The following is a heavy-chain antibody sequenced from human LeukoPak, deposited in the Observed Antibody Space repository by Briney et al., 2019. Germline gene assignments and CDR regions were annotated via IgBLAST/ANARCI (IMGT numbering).Heavy chain of an antibody. CDR3: ARWARDVFDI. Sequence: PGGSLRLSCAASGFTFSSNYMSWVRQAPGKGLEWVSIMYSGGSTYYSTSVKSRFTISRDNSKNTLYLQMNSLRAEDTAVYYCARWARDVFDIWGQGTMVTVSS. V-gene: IGHV3-66*01. CDR1: GFTFSSNY. J-gene: IGHJ3*02. CDR2: MYSGGST.